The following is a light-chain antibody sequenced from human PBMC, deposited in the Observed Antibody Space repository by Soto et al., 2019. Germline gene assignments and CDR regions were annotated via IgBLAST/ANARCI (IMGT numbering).Light chain of an antibody. Sequence: EIVLTQSPGTLSLSPGERATLSCRASQSISTTYLACYQQKPGQAPRLLIYGVSSRATVIPDRFSGSGSGTDFSLTISRLEPEDFAVYYCLQYGNLPYSFGQGTKLEIK. CDR2: GVS. CDR1: QSISTTY. J-gene: IGKJ2*03. CDR3: LQYGNLPYS. V-gene: IGKV3-20*01.